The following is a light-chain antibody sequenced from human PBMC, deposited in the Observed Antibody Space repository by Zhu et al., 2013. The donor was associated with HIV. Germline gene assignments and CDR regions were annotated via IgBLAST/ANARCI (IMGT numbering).Light chain of an antibody. CDR2: AVN. CDR1: SSDVGSSHL. J-gene: IGLJ2*01. Sequence: QSALTQPASVSGSPGQSITMSCTGTSSDVGSSHLVSWYQQHPGKTPKVIIYAVNQRPSGISDRFSGSKSGNTASLTISGLQAEDEAEYYCASYTSSSTLVFGGGTKLTVL. V-gene: IGLV2-14*02. CDR3: ASYTSSSTLV.